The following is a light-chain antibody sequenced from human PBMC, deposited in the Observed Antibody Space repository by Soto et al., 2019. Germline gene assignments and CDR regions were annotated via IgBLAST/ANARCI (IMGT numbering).Light chain of an antibody. J-gene: IGKJ5*01. CDR3: QQRSNWPPIT. CDR1: QVVTSS. Sequence: EIVLTQSPATLSLSPGERATLSCRASQVVTSSFAWYQQKPGQAPRLLIYDASNRATGIPARFSGSGSGTDFTLTISSLEPEDFAVYYCQQRSNWPPITFGQGTRLEIK. V-gene: IGKV3-11*01. CDR2: DAS.